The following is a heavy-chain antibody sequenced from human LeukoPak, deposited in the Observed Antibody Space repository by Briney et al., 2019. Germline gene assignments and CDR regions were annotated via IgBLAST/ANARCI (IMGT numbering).Heavy chain of an antibody. V-gene: IGHV3-21*06. CDR1: GFTFSTSA. D-gene: IGHD2-2*02. CDR2: INKVRSHI. Sequence: TPGGSLRLSCAASGFTFSTSAVNWVRQAPGKGLEWVSSINKVRSHIYYADSVRGRFTISRDNANNVLYLQMNSLRAEDTAVYYCAKATYLPWGQGTLVTVSS. CDR3: AKATYLP. J-gene: IGHJ5*02.